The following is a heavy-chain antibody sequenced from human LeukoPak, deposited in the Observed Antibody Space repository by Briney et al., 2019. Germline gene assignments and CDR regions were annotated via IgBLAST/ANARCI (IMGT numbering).Heavy chain of an antibody. CDR2: INPNSGGT. Sequence: ASVKVSCKASGYTLTGYYMHWVRQAPGQGLEWIGWINPNSGGTNYAQKFQGRVTMTRDTSISTAHMELSRLRSDDTAVYYCARDRLAVAANNWFDPWGQGTLVTVSS. D-gene: IGHD6-19*01. CDR1: GYTLTGYY. V-gene: IGHV1-2*02. J-gene: IGHJ5*02. CDR3: ARDRLAVAANNWFDP.